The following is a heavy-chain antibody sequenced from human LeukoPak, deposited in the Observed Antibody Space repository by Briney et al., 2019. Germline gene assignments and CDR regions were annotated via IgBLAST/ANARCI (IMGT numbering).Heavy chain of an antibody. CDR1: GYTFSSYY. CDR2: INPSGGST. J-gene: IGHJ4*02. V-gene: IGHV1-46*01. D-gene: IGHD1-26*01. CDR3: ARGEWELILD. Sequence: GASVKVSRKASGYTFSSYYMHWVRQAPGQGLEWMGIINPSGGSTSYAQKFQGRVTVTRDTSTSTVYVDLSSLRSEDTAVYYCARGEWELILDWGQGTLVTVSS.